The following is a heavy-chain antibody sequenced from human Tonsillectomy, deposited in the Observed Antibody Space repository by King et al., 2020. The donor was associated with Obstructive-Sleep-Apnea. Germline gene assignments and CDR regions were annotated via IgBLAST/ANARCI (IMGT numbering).Heavy chain of an antibody. Sequence: VQLQESGPGLVKPSGTLSLTCAVSGGSISSSNWWSWVRQPPGKGLGWIGEIYHSGSTNYNPSLKSRVTISVDKSKNQFSLKLSAVTAADTAVYYCARKCKVRGTLKYYFDYWGQGTLVTVSS. CDR3: ARKCKVRGTLKYYFDY. J-gene: IGHJ4*02. D-gene: IGHD3-10*01. CDR1: GGSISSSNW. CDR2: IYHSGST. V-gene: IGHV4-4*02.